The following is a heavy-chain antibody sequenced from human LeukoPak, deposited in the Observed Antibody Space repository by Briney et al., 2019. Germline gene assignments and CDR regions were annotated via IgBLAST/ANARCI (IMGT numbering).Heavy chain of an antibody. CDR3: AKRSAVIGGYFDY. J-gene: IGHJ4*02. CDR2: ISGSGGST. V-gene: IGHV3-23*01. D-gene: IGHD2-21*01. CDR1: GFTFSSYA. Sequence: PGGSLRLPCAASGFTFSSYAMSWVRQAPGKGLEWVSEISGSGGSTFYADSVQGRFTISRDNSRNTLYLQMNSLRAEDTAVYYCAKRSAVIGGYFDYWGQGTLVTVSS.